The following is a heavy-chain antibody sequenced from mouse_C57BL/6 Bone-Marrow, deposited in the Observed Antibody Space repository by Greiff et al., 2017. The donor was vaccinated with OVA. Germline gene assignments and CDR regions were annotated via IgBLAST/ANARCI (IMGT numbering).Heavy chain of an antibody. Sequence: LQESDAELVKPGASVKISCKVSGYTFTDHTIHWMKQRPEQGLEWIGYIYPRDGSTKYNEKFKGKATLTADKSSSTAYMQLNSLTSEDSAVYFCARWDYYGSSSWFAYWGQGTLVTVSA. J-gene: IGHJ3*01. D-gene: IGHD1-1*01. CDR1: GYTFTDHT. CDR3: ARWDYYGSSSWFAY. CDR2: IYPRDGST. V-gene: IGHV1-78*01.